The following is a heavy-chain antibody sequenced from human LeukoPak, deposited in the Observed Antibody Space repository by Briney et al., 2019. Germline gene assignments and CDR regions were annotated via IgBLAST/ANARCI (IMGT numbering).Heavy chain of an antibody. CDR1: GFTFSSYG. V-gene: IGHV3-33*01. J-gene: IGHJ3*01. Sequence: GGSLRLSCAASGFTFSSYGMHWVRQAPGKGLEWVAIIWSDGSNKYYADSVKGRFTISRHSSKNTLYLQMNSPRAEDTAVYYCARADSSSWPGEAFDAWGQGTMVTASS. CDR2: IWSDGSNK. CDR3: ARADSSSWPGEAFDA. D-gene: IGHD6-13*01.